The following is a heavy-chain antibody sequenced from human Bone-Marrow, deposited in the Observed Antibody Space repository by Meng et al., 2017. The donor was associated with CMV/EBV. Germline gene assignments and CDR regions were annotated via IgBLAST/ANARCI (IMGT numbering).Heavy chain of an antibody. D-gene: IGHD2-2*01. Sequence: GGSLRLSCAASGFTFSSYGMHWVRQAPGKGLEWVAFIRYDGSNKYYADSVKGRFTISRDNSKNTLYLQMNSLRAEDTAVYYCAKDEAVPAGGFYAFDIWGQATMVTVSS. J-gene: IGHJ3*02. V-gene: IGHV3-30*02. CDR1: GFTFSSYG. CDR3: AKDEAVPAGGFYAFDI. CDR2: IRYDGSNK.